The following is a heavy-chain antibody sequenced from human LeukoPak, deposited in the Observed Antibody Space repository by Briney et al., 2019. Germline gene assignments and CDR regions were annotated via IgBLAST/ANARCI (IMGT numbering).Heavy chain of an antibody. J-gene: IGHJ6*03. Sequence: PGGSLRLSCAASGFTFSNAWMSWVRQAPGKGLEWVGRIKSKTDGGTTDYAAPVKGRFTISRDDSKNTLYLQMNSLKTEDTAVYYCATSPYGELLYYYYYYMDVWGKGTTVTVSS. D-gene: IGHD4-17*01. CDR2: IKSKTDGGTT. V-gene: IGHV3-15*01. CDR3: ATSPYGELLYYYYYYMDV. CDR1: GFTFSNAW.